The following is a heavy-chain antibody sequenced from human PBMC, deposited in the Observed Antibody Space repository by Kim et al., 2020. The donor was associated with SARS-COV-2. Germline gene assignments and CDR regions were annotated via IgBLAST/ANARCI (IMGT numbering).Heavy chain of an antibody. Sequence: SETLSLTCAVYGWSFSGYYWSWIRQPPGKGLEWIGEINHSGSTNYNPSLKRLVSISVDTSKNQFSLNLSSVTAADTAVYYCARGLPYYRRRGWYFDIWGRGTLVTVSS. V-gene: IGHV4-34*01. J-gene: IGHJ2*01. CDR1: GWSFSGYY. CDR2: INHSGST. CDR3: ARGLPYYRRRGWYFDI. D-gene: IGHD3-10*01.